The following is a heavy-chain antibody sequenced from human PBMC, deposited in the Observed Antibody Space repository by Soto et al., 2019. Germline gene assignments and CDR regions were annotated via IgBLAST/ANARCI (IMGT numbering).Heavy chain of an antibody. Sequence: LRLSCAASGFTFSRYAMNWVRQAAGKGLEWVSGISGSGATTYYADSVKGRFTISRDNSKNTLYLQMNSLGAGDTAVYYCAKDPEVVVTAPDYWGQGTLVTVYS. D-gene: IGHD2-21*02. CDR1: GFTFSRYA. CDR2: ISGSGATT. J-gene: IGHJ4*02. CDR3: AKDPEVVVTAPDY. V-gene: IGHV3-23*01.